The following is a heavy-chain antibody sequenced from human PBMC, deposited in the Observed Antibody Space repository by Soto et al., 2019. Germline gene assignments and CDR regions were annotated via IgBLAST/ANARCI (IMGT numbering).Heavy chain of an antibody. V-gene: IGHV3-23*01. Sequence: EVQLLESGGGLVQPGGSLRLSCAASGFVFGSYAMSWVRQAPGKGLEWVSTISGGSGGTYYADSVKGRFTISRDNSKKTVYLQMNSLRAGDTAVYYCAKQGSNSGYYSRAVEYWGQGTLVSVSS. CDR2: ISGGSGGT. CDR3: AKQGSNSGYYSRAVEY. J-gene: IGHJ4*02. D-gene: IGHD2-2*01. CDR1: GFVFGSYA.